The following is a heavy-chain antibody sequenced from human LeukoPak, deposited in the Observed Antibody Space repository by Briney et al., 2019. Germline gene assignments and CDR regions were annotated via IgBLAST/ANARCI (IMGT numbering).Heavy chain of an antibody. D-gene: IGHD6-19*01. CDR3: ARVINSGWEAELSD. CDR1: GFTFSSYW. CDR2: INTDGSTT. V-gene: IGHV3-74*01. Sequence: PGGSLRLSCAASGFTFSSYWMHWVRQAPGKGLVWVSRINTDGSTTHYADFVKGRFTISRDNAKNTLYLQVNRLRAEDTAIYYCARVINSGWEAELSDWGQGTLVTVSS. J-gene: IGHJ4*02.